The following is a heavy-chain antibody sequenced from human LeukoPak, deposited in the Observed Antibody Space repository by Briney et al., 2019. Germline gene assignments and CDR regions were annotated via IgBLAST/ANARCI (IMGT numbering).Heavy chain of an antibody. D-gene: IGHD2-15*01. CDR3: ARKVVADTAFDF. J-gene: IGHJ4*02. Sequence: SQTLSLTCTVSGGSINSGDYHWTWIRQPPGKGLEWIGYIYYSGSTYYNPSLKSRVTISIDTSKKQFLLDLSSVTAADTAVYYCARKVVADTAFDFWGQETLVSVSS. CDR2: IYYSGST. CDR1: GGSINSGDYH. V-gene: IGHV4-30-4*01.